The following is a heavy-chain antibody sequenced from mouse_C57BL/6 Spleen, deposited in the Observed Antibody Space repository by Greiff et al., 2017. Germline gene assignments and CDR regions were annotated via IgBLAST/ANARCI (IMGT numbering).Heavy chain of an antibody. D-gene: IGHD4-1*01. CDR1: GFSLTSYG. V-gene: IGHV2-2*01. CDR2: IWSGGST. Sequence: VKLMESGPGLVQPSQSLSITCTVSGFSLTSYGVHWVRQSPGKGLEWLGVIWSGGSTDYNTAFISRLSISKDNSKSQVFFKMNSLQADDTAIYYCARGLTGTGDAYWGQGTLVTVSA. CDR3: ARGLTGTGDAY. J-gene: IGHJ3*01.